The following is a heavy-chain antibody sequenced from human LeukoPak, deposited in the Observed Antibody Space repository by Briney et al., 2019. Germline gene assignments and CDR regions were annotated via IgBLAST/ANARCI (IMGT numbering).Heavy chain of an antibody. Sequence: ASVKLSCKASGYTFTGYFMHWVRQAPGQGLEWMGWINPNSGGTSYLQNFQGRVTMTRDTSISTAYMDLSRLRSDDTAVYYCARGRPGDYFDYGGQGTLVTVSS. CDR3: ARGRPGDYFDY. J-gene: IGHJ4*02. CDR2: INPNSGGT. V-gene: IGHV1-2*02. CDR1: GYTFTGYF. D-gene: IGHD6-25*01.